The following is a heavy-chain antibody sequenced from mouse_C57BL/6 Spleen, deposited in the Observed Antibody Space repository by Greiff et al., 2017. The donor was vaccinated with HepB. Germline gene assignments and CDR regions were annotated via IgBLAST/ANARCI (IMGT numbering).Heavy chain of an antibody. Sequence: EVQLMESEGGLVQPGSSMKLSCTASGFTFSDYYMAWVRQVPEKGLEWVANINYDGSSTYYLDSLKSRFIISRDNAKNILYLQMSSLKSEDTATYYCARDRDGSSYDYAMDYWGQGTSVTVSS. D-gene: IGHD1-1*01. CDR1: GFTFSDYY. CDR2: INYDGSST. CDR3: ARDRDGSSYDYAMDY. J-gene: IGHJ4*01. V-gene: IGHV5-16*01.